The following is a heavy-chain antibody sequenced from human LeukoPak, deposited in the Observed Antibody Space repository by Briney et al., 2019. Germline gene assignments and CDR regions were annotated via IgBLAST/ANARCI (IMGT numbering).Heavy chain of an antibody. CDR1: GGSFSGYY. D-gene: IGHD3-9*01. Sequence: SETLSLTCAVYGGSFSGYYWSWIRQPPGKGLEWIGEINHSGSTNYNPSLKSRVTISVDTSKNQFSLKLSSVTAADTAVYYCARGEYFDWLHRSQYYFDYWGQGTLVTVSS. CDR3: ARGEYFDWLHRSQYYFDY. CDR2: INHSGST. V-gene: IGHV4-34*01. J-gene: IGHJ4*02.